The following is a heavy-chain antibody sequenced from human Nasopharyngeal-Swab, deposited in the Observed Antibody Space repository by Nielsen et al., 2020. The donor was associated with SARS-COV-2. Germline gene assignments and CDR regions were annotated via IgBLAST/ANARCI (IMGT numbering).Heavy chain of an antibody. CDR1: GFTFSSYW. Sequence: LSLTCAASGFTFSSYWMSWVRQAPGKGREWVANIKQDGSEKYYVDSVKGRFTISRDNAKNSLYLQMNSLRAEDTAVYYCARDRDYAGAFDIWGQGTMVTVSS. CDR2: IKQDGSEK. J-gene: IGHJ3*02. D-gene: IGHD2-2*01. CDR3: ARDRDYAGAFDI. V-gene: IGHV3-7*01.